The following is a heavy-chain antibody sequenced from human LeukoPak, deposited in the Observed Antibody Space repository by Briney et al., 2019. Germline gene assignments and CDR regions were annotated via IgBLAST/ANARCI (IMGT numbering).Heavy chain of an antibody. Sequence: SETLSLTCAVYGGSFSGYYWSWIRQPPAKGLEWIGEINHSGSTSYNPSLKSRVTISLDTSKSQFSLKLSSVTAAETAVYYCARGPSYGDNYFDYWGQGTLVTVSS. D-gene: IGHD5-18*01. J-gene: IGHJ4*02. CDR3: ARGPSYGDNYFDY. CDR1: GGSFSGYY. V-gene: IGHV4-34*01. CDR2: INHSGST.